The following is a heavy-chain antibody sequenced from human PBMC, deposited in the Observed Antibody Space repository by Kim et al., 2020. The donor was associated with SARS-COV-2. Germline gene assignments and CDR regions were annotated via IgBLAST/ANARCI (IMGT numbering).Heavy chain of an antibody. J-gene: IGHJ4*02. CDR2: ISYDGSIK. CDR3: ARAHFYYDKVFEY. Sequence: GGSLRLSCAASGFTFGGYPMHWVRQAPGKGLEWVAIISYDGSIKFYADSVKGRFTISRDNSENTLYLQMNSLRLEDTAVYYCARAHFYYDKVFEYWGQGT. D-gene: IGHD3-22*01. CDR1: GFTFGGYP. V-gene: IGHV3-30-3*01.